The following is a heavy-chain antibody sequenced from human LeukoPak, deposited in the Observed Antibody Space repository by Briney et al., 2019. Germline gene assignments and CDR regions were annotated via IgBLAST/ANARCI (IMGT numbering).Heavy chain of an antibody. V-gene: IGHV1-69*04. D-gene: IGHD6-13*01. CDR2: IIPILGIA. J-gene: IGHJ4*02. CDR1: GGTFSSYA. Sequence: PRASVKVSCKASGGTFSSYAISWVRQAPGQGLEWMGRIIPILGIANYAQKFQGRVTITADESTSTAYMELSSLRSEDTAVYYCASCRMGAAAVIPVGWGQGTLVTVSS. CDR3: ASCRMGAAAVIPVG.